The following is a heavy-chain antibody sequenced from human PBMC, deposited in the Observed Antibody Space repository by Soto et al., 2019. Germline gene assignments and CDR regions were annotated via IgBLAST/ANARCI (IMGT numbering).Heavy chain of an antibody. CDR2: FFIGGNT. CDR3: ASRHRLDIDAYH. Sequence: SETLSLTCTVSGGSISSSTYYWGWMRQPPGKGLEWIASFFIGGNTYYNPSLKSRVTISVDTSKNQFSLKLSSVTAADTAVYFSASRHRLDIDAYHWGEGILVTVT. J-gene: IGHJ4*02. V-gene: IGHV4-39*01. CDR1: GGSISSSTYY. D-gene: IGHD2-21*01.